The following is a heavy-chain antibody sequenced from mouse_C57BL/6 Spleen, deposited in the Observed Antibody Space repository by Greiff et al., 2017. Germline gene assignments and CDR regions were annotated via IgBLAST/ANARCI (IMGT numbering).Heavy chain of an antibody. Sequence: QVQLKQSGAELVRPGASVTLSCKASGYTFTDYEMHWVKQTPVHGLEWIGAIDPETGGTAYNQKFMGKAILTADTSSNTAYMELRSLTSEDSAVYSCTILLYYYWGQGTTLTVSS. CDR3: TILLYYY. CDR1: GYTFTDYE. D-gene: IGHD2-3*01. CDR2: IDPETGGT. J-gene: IGHJ2*01. V-gene: IGHV1-15*01.